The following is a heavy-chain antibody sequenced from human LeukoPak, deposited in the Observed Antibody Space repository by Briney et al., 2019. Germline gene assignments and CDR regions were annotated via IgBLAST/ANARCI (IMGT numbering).Heavy chain of an antibody. CDR3: TRLGQRGPDY. V-gene: IGHV3-73*01. J-gene: IGHJ4*02. Sequence: GGSLRLSCAASGFTFSSYGMHWVRQASGKGLEWVGRIRSKANSYATAYAASVKGRFTISRDDSKNTAYLQMNSLKTEDTAVYYCTRLGQRGPDYWGQGTLVTVSS. D-gene: IGHD3/OR15-3a*01. CDR2: IRSKANSYAT. CDR1: GFTFSSYG.